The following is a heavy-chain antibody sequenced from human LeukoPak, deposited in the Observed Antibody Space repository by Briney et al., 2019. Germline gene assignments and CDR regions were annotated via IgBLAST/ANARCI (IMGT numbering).Heavy chain of an antibody. V-gene: IGHV1-69*05. CDR3: ARLKITMVRGVIIQNFDY. CDR1: GGTFSSYA. J-gene: IGHJ4*02. CDR2: IIPIFGTA. D-gene: IGHD3-10*01. Sequence: SVKVSCTASGGTFSSYAISWVRQAPGQGLEWMGGIIPIFGTANYAQKFQGRVTITRDTSASTAYMELSSLRSEDTAVYYCARLKITMVRGVIIQNFDYWGQGTLVTVSS.